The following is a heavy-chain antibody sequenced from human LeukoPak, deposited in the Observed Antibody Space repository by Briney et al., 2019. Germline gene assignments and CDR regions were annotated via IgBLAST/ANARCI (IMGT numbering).Heavy chain of an antibody. CDR2: IYYSGST. CDR3: ARVSRVRGVIITRYYFDY. V-gene: IGHV4-61*08. Sequence: SETLSLTCTVSGGSISSGGYYWSWIRQHPGKGLEWIGYIYYSGSTNYNPSLKSRVTISVDTSKNQFSLKLSSVTAADTAVYYCARVSRVRGVIITRYYFDYWGQGTLVTVSS. J-gene: IGHJ4*02. CDR1: GGSISSGGYY. D-gene: IGHD3-10*01.